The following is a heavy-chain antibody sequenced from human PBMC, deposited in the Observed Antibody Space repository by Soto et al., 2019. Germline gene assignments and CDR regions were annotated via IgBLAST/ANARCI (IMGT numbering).Heavy chain of an antibody. CDR1: GGSISSYY. Sequence: SETLSLTCTVSGGSISSYYWSWIRQPPGKGLEWIGYIYYSGSTNYNPSLKSRVTISVDTSKNQFSLKLRGLRSDDTAVYYCARVRQLVGYFYYYMDVWGKGTTVTVSS. CDR2: IYYSGST. D-gene: IGHD6-6*01. CDR3: ARVRQLVGYFYYYMDV. V-gene: IGHV4-59*01. J-gene: IGHJ6*03.